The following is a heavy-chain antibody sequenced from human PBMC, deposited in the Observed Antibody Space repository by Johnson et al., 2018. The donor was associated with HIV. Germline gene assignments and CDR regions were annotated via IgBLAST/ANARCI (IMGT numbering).Heavy chain of an antibody. Sequence: VQLVESGGGLVQPGGSLRLCCAASGFTFSDYDIHWVRQGIGKGLEWVSAIGTAGGTYYPDSVKGRFTISRENAKNTLFLQMNSLRAEDTAVYYCARDPFPRFYAFDIWGQGTMVTVSS. CDR3: ARDPFPRFYAFDI. J-gene: IGHJ3*02. CDR1: GFTFSDYD. V-gene: IGHV3-13*01. CDR2: IGTAGGT.